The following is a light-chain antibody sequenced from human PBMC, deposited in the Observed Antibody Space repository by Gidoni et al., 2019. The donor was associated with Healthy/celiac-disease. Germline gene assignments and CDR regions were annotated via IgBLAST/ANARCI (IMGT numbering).Light chain of an antibody. CDR3: QQYYSTPFT. J-gene: IGKJ3*01. CDR2: WAS. Sequence: DNVMTQSPDSLAVSLGERATINCKSSQSVLYSSNNKNYLAWYQEKPGQPPKLLIYWASTRESGVPDRFSGSGSGTDFTLTISSLQAEDVAVYYCQQYYSTPFTFGPXTKVEIK. V-gene: IGKV4-1*01. CDR1: QSVLYSSNNKNY.